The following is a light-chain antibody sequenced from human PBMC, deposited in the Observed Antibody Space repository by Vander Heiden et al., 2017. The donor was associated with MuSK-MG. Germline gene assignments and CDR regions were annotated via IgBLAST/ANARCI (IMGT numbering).Light chain of an antibody. V-gene: IGLV2-8*01. CDR3: SSFAGSNLYV. J-gene: IGLJ1*01. CDR1: SSDVGGYDY. Sequence: QSALPPPPSASGSPGQSVAISCTGTSSDVGGYDYVSWYQQHPGKAPKLIIDEVTKRPAGVPDRFSGSKSGNTASLTVSGLQAEDDADYYCSSFAGSNLYVFGTGTKVT. CDR2: EVT.